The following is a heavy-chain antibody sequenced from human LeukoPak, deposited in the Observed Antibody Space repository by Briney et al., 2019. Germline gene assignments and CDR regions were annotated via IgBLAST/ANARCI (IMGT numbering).Heavy chain of an antibody. CDR2: MNPNSGNT. V-gene: IGHV1-8*02. CDR1: GYTFTSYG. Sequence: ASVKVSCKASGYTFTSYGISWVRQAPGQGLEWMGWMNPNSGNTGYAQKFQGRVTMTRNTSISTAYMELSSLRSEDTAVYYCATDTYYYGSGSWDYWGQGTLVTVSS. CDR3: ATDTYYYGSGSWDY. D-gene: IGHD3-10*01. J-gene: IGHJ4*02.